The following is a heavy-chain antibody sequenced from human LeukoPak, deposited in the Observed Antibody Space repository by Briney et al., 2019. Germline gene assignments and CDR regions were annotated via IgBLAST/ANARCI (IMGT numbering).Heavy chain of an antibody. CDR1: GFTFSGSA. CDR3: TRHGADYGGNSDY. Sequence: GSLKLSCAASGFTFSGSAMHWVRQASGKGLEWVGRIRSKANSYATAYAASVKGRFTISRDDSKDTAYLQMNSLKTEDTAVYYCTRHGADYGGNSDYWGQGTLVTVSS. D-gene: IGHD4-23*01. J-gene: IGHJ4*02. V-gene: IGHV3-73*01. CDR2: IRSKANSYAT.